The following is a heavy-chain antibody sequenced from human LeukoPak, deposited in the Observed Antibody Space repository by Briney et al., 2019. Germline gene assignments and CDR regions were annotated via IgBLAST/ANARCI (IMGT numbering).Heavy chain of an antibody. V-gene: IGHV5-51*01. CDR3: ARPDTAMPFIGAFDI. J-gene: IGHJ3*02. D-gene: IGHD5-18*01. CDR2: IYPGDSDT. Sequence: GVSLQISSQGSGFGFTSYWIGWVRPMPGKGLEWMGIIYPGDSDTRYSPSFQGQVTISANKSISTAYLQWRSLKASDTAMYYCARPDTAMPFIGAFDIWGQGTMVTVSS. CDR1: GFGFTSYW.